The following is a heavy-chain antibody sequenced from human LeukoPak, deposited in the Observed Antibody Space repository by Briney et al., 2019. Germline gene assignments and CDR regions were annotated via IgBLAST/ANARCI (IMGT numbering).Heavy chain of an antibody. J-gene: IGHJ6*03. CDR2: ICTSGST. CDR3: AREVHSYYYFMDV. Sequence: SQTLSLTCTVSGGSISSGSYYWSWIRQPAGKGLEGIGRICTSGSTNYNPSLKSRITISVDTSKNQFPLKLSTETPADTAVYYCAREVHSYYYFMDVWGKGSTVTVSS. V-gene: IGHV4-61*02. CDR1: GGSISSGSYY.